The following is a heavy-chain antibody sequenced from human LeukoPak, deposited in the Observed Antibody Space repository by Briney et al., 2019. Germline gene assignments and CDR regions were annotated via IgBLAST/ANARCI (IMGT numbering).Heavy chain of an antibody. CDR2: ISYDGSNK. Sequence: PGGSLRLSCAASGFTFSSYGMHWVRQAPGKGLEWVAVISYDGSNKYYADSVKGRFTISRDNSKNTLYPQMNSLRAEDTAVYYCAKALYSGSYYYYMDVWGKGTTVTVSS. CDR3: AKALYSGSYYYYMDV. CDR1: GFTFSSYG. V-gene: IGHV3-30*18. J-gene: IGHJ6*03. D-gene: IGHD6-13*01.